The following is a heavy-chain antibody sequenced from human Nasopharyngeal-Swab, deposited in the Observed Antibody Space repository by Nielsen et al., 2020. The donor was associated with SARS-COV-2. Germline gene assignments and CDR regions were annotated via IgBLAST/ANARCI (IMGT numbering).Heavy chain of an antibody. CDR3: APSLPLAAAFSFDY. CDR1: GYTLTELS. CDR2: FDPEDGET. J-gene: IGHJ4*02. Sequence: ASVKVSCKVSGYTLTELSMHWVRQAPGKGLEWMGGFDPEDGETIYAQKFQGRVTMTEDTSTDTAYMELSSLRSEDMAVYYCAPSLPLAAAFSFDYWGQGTLVTVSS. D-gene: IGHD6-13*01. V-gene: IGHV1-24*01.